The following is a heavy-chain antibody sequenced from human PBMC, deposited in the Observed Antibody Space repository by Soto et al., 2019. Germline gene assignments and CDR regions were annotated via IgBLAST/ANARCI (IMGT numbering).Heavy chain of an antibody. D-gene: IGHD4-17*01. CDR2: ISGSGGST. CDR3: AKVGAYGDYGAPAFDI. Sequence: PGGSLRLSCAASGFTFSSYAMSWVRQAPGKGLEWVSAISGSGGSTYYADSVKGRFTISRDNSKNTLYLQMNSLRAEDTAVYYCAKVGAYGDYGAPAFDIWGQGTMVTVSS. V-gene: IGHV3-23*01. J-gene: IGHJ3*02. CDR1: GFTFSSYA.